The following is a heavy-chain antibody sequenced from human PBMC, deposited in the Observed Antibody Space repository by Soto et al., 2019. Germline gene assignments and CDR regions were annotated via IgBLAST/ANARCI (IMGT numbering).Heavy chain of an antibody. D-gene: IGHD3-9*01. CDR1: GFTFSDYY. CDR2: ISSSSSYT. Sequence: PGGSLRLSCAASGFTFSDYYMSWIRQAPGKGLEWVSYISSSSSYTNYADSVKGRFTISRDNAKNSLYLQMNSLRAEDTAVYYCARDRYYDILTGYYPFDYWGQGTLVTVS. J-gene: IGHJ4*02. CDR3: ARDRYYDILTGYYPFDY. V-gene: IGHV3-11*06.